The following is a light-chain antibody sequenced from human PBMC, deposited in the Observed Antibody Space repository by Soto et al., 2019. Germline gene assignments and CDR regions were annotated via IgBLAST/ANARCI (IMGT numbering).Light chain of an antibody. Sequence: DIQMAQSPSTLSGSVGDRVTITCRASQTISSWLAWYQQKPGKAPKLLIYKASTLKSGVPSGFSGSGSGTEFTLTISSLQPDDFATYYCQQSYSTPWTFGQGTKVDI. V-gene: IGKV1-5*03. CDR1: QTISSW. CDR3: QQSYSTPWT. CDR2: KAS. J-gene: IGKJ1*01.